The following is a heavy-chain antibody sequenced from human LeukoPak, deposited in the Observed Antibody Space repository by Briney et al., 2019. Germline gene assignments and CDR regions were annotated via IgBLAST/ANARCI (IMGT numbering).Heavy chain of an antibody. D-gene: IGHD4-11*01. Sequence: ASVKVSCKASGYNFTGYNMHCLRQAPGQGLEWMGWINPNNGGTIYAQKFRGRVTMTRDTSISTAYMELSSLRSDDTAVYYCAIPLNDYTFDYWGQGTLVTVSS. CDR2: INPNNGGT. CDR3: AIPLNDYTFDY. V-gene: IGHV1-2*02. J-gene: IGHJ4*02. CDR1: GYNFTGYN.